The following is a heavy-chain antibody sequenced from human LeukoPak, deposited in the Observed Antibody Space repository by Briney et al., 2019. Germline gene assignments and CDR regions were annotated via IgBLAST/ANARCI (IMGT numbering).Heavy chain of an antibody. J-gene: IGHJ4*02. CDR1: GFTFSDYY. CDR3: AREGRDDNYFGY. Sequence: GGSLRLSCAASGFTFSDYYMTWIRQAPGKGLEWVSYISSGGSSIYYADSVKGRFTISRDNAKNSLSLQISSLRAEDTGVYYCAREGRDDNYFGYWGQATLVTVSS. V-gene: IGHV3-11*04. CDR2: ISSGGSSI. D-gene: IGHD1-1*01.